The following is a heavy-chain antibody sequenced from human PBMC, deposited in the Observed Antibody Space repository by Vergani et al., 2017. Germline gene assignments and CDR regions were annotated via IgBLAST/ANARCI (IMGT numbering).Heavy chain of an antibody. CDR3: ARLWRYYDSSGYLDY. CDR1: GYSFTSYW. V-gene: IGHV5-10-1*01. J-gene: IGHJ4*02. Sequence: EVQLVQSGAEVKKPGESLRISCKGSGYSFTSYWISWVRQMPGKGLEWMGRIDPSDSYTNYSPSFQGHVTISADKSISTAYLQWSSLKASDTAMYYCARLWRYYDSSGYLDYWGQGTLVTVSS. D-gene: IGHD3-22*01. CDR2: IDPSDSYT.